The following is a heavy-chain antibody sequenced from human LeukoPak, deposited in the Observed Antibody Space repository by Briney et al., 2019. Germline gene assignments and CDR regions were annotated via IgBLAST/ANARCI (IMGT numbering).Heavy chain of an antibody. CDR1: GFSFSGNA. V-gene: IGHV3-23*01. CDR2: ISTSGESA. CDR3: AKDRGSGYHYFDY. Sequence: GGSLRLSCSASGFSFSGNAMHWVRQAPGRGLEWVSVISTSGESAYYADSVKGRFTISRDNSKNTLYLQMNSLRAEDTAVYYCAKDRGSGYHYFDYWGQGTLVTVSS. D-gene: IGHD3-22*01. J-gene: IGHJ4*02.